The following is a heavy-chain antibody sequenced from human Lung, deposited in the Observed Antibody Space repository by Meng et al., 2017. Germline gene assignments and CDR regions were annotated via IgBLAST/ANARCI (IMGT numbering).Heavy chain of an antibody. D-gene: IGHD1-1*01. V-gene: IGHV1-69*10. Sequence: SVKVSCKASGGIFTRYAFSWVRQAPGQGLEGMGGYIPVLGIANYAQKFQGRVTITADTATATAYMELSNLRSEDTAFYYCASGTVATSGPQFYYYSVDVWGQGTTVTVSS. CDR3: ASGTVATSGPQFYYYSVDV. J-gene: IGHJ6*02. CDR2: YIPVLGIA. CDR1: GGIFTRYA.